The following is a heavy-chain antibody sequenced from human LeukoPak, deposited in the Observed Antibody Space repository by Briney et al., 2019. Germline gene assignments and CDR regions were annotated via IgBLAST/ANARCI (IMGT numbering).Heavy chain of an antibody. D-gene: IGHD3-3*01. Sequence: PGGSLRLSCAASGFTFIRYWMHWVRQAPGKGLVWVSRINTDGSSATYADSVKSRFTISRDNAKNTLYLQVNSLRAEDTAVYYCAREEYDDLGYWGQGTLVTVSS. CDR2: INTDGSSA. V-gene: IGHV3-74*03. J-gene: IGHJ4*02. CDR3: AREEYDDLGY. CDR1: GFTFIRYW.